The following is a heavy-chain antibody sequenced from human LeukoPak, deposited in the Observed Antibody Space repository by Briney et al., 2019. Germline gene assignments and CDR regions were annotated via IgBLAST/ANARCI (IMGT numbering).Heavy chain of an antibody. V-gene: IGHV6-1*01. D-gene: IGHD6-13*01. J-gene: IGHJ5*02. CDR1: GDSVSINSAA. Sequence: TLSLTCAISGDSVSINSAAWNWIRQSPARGLEWLGRTYYRSKWYNDYAVSVKSRITINPDTSKNQFSLQLNSVTPEDTAVYYCARAALGSSSWFYNWFDPWGQGTLVTVSS. CDR3: ARAALGSSSWFYNWFDP. CDR2: TYYRSKWYN.